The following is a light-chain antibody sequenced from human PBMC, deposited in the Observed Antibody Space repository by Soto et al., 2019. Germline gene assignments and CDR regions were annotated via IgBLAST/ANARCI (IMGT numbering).Light chain of an antibody. CDR3: TSYIHRRTLVV. CDR2: GVT. V-gene: IGLV2-14*01. CDR1: TINVGGYNY. Sequence: ALTQPASVSGSPGQSITISSTGTTINVGGYNYVSCYQHHPGKAPKLMIYGVTNRPSGVSIRFSGSKSGNTASLTISGLQPEDEADYYCTSYIHRRTLVVFGGGTKVTVL. J-gene: IGLJ2*01.